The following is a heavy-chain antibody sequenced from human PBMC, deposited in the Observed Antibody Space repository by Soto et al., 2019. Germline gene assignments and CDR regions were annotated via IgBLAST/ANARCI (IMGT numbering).Heavy chain of an antibody. Sequence: QVQLQESGPGLVKPSGTLSLTCAVSGGSISSSNWWSWVRQTPGKGLEWIGEIYHSGSTNYNPSLKSRVTISVDKSKNQFSLKLSPVSAADTAVYYCARERAFGESSPGYYYYGMDVWGQGTTVTVSS. CDR2: IYHSGST. D-gene: IGHD3-10*01. CDR1: GGSISSSNW. J-gene: IGHJ6*02. V-gene: IGHV4-4*02. CDR3: ARERAFGESSPGYYYYGMDV.